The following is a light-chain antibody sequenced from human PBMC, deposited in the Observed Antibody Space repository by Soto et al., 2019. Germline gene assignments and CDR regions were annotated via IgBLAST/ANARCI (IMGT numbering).Light chain of an antibody. Sequence: EIVLTQSPGTLSLSPGESATLSCKASESIYINSFAWYYQKPGQPPRLLIYGASTRATCIPDRFSGSGSGTDIVLSIDRREVEESGISYCQQYGASPFTFGPGTRVDIK. CDR2: GAS. CDR1: ESIYINS. V-gene: IGKV3-20*01. CDR3: QQYGASPFT. J-gene: IGKJ3*01.